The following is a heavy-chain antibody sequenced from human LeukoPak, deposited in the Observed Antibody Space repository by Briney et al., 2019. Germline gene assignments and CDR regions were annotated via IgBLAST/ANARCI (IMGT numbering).Heavy chain of an antibody. J-gene: IGHJ4*02. V-gene: IGHV1-2*02. CDR1: GYTFTGYY. CDR3: ARGSDYYDSINLDY. Sequence: ASVKVSCKASGYTFTGYYMHWLRQAPGQGLEWMGWINPNSGGTNYAQKFQGRVTMTRDTSISTAYMELSRLRSDDTAVYYCARGSDYYDSINLDYWGQGTLVTVSS. D-gene: IGHD3-22*01. CDR2: INPNSGGT.